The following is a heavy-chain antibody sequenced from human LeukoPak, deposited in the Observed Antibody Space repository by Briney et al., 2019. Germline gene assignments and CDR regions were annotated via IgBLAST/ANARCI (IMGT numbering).Heavy chain of an antibody. CDR1: GFTFSSYG. CDR2: ISGSGGST. J-gene: IGHJ4*02. Sequence: GGSLRLSCAASGFTFSSYGMSWVRQAPGKGLEWVSAISGSGGSTYYADSVKGRFTISRDNSKNTLYLQMNSLRAEDTAVYYCAKVDYYGSGSYLDYWGQGTLVTVSS. D-gene: IGHD3-10*01. V-gene: IGHV3-23*01. CDR3: AKVDYYGSGSYLDY.